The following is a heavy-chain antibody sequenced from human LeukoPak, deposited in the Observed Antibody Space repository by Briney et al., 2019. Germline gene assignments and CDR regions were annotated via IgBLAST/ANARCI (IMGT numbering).Heavy chain of an antibody. D-gene: IGHD1-26*01. CDR3: ARDSFSGSSLDY. Sequence: GGSLRLSCAASGFPFSTNDMSWVRQAPGKGLEWVSAISGSASGGTTYEDSVKGRFTISRDNPKGTLYLQMNSLRAEDTALYYCARDSFSGSSLDYWGQGTLVTVSS. CDR2: ISGSASGGT. V-gene: IGHV3-23*01. CDR1: GFPFSTND. J-gene: IGHJ4*02.